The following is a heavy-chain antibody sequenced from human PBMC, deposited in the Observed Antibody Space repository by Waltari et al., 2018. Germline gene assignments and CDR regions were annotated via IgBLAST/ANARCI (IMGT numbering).Heavy chain of an antibody. V-gene: IGHV3-23*03. J-gene: IGHJ4*02. CDR3: AKGVPSDY. CDR1: GFTFSSYA. CDR2: IDSGGSST. Sequence: EVQLLESGGGLVQPGGSLRLSCAASGFTFSSYAMSWVRQAPGKGLEWVSVIDSGGSSTYYADSVKGRFTISRENSKNTLYLQMNSLRAEDTAVYYCAKGVPSDYWGQGTLVTVSS.